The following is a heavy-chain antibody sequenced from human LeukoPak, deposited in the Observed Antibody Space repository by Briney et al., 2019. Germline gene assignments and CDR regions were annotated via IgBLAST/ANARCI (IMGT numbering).Heavy chain of an antibody. J-gene: IGHJ2*01. V-gene: IGHV4-59*08. CDR3: ARPSSSWYWYFDL. D-gene: IGHD6-13*01. CDR2: IYYSGNT. CDR1: GGSISSYY. Sequence: SETLSLTCTVSGGSISSYYWSWIRQPPGKGLEWIGYIYYSGNTNYNPSLKGRVTISVDTSKNQFSLKLSSVTAADTAVYYCARPSSSWYWYFDLWGRGTLVTVSS.